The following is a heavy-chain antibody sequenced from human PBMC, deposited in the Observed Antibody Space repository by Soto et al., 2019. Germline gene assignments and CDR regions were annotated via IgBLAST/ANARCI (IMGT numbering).Heavy chain of an antibody. J-gene: IGHJ4*02. CDR2: ISYDGSNT. V-gene: IGHV3-30*04. Sequence: GGSLRLSCAASGGPFRTYAMHWVRQAPGKGLEWVAVISYDGSNTYYADSVKGRFTISRDNSKNTLYLQMNSLRTEDSAVYYCARDSETNGYSYDYFDYWGQGTLVTVSS. D-gene: IGHD5-18*01. CDR1: GGPFRTYA. CDR3: ARDSETNGYSYDYFDY.